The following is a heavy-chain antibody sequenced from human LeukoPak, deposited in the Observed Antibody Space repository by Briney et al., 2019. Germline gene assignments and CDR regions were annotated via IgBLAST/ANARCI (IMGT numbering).Heavy chain of an antibody. J-gene: IGHJ4*02. CDR2: IISKTDGGTA. D-gene: IGHD1-26*01. V-gene: IGHV3-15*01. Sequence: TGGSLRLSCAASGFSLNNAWMNWVRQAPGKGLEWVGRIISKTDGGTADYAAPVKGRFTISRDDSKNTLYLEMNSLKTEDTAVYYCTTVKRWEVPPSDYWGQGTLVTVSS. CDR3: TTVKRWEVPPSDY. CDR1: GFSLNNAW.